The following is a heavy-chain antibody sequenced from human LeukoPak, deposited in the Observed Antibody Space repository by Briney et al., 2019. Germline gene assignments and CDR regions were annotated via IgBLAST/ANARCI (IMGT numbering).Heavy chain of an antibody. CDR3: ARGPGSAFDF. CDR1: GYTFTDSY. D-gene: IGHD3-10*01. J-gene: IGHJ3*01. Sequence: ASVKVSCKASGYTFTDSYMHWVRQAPGQGLEWMGWVNPNSGGTNYAQDFQGRDTMTRDTSLNTVYMELSRLRSEDTAVYYCARGPGSAFDFWGQGTMVTVSS. CDR2: VNPNSGGT. V-gene: IGHV1-2*02.